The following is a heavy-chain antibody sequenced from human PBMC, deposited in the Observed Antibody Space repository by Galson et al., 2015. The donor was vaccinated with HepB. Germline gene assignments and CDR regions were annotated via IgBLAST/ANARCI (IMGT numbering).Heavy chain of an antibody. J-gene: IGHJ3*02. CDR1: GFPFSSYS. V-gene: IGHV3-48*02. CDR3: ARVGQQLARGAFDI. D-gene: IGHD6-13*01. Sequence: SLRLSCAASGFPFSSYSMNWVRQAPGKGLEWVSYISSSSSTIYYADSVKGRFTISRDNAKNSLYLQINSLRDEDTAVYYCARVGQQLARGAFDIWGQGTMVTVSS. CDR2: ISSSSSTI.